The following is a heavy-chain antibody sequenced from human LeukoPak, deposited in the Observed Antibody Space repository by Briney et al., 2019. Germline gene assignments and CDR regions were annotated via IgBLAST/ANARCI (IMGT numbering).Heavy chain of an antibody. Sequence: GGSLGLSCAASGFTFSSYSMNWVRQAPGKGLEWVSSISSSSSYIYYADSVKGRFTISRDNAKNSLYLQMNSLRAEDTAVYYCARDSRGGSPGENWFDPWGQGTLVTVSS. J-gene: IGHJ5*02. CDR1: GFTFSSYS. CDR2: ISSSSSYI. CDR3: ARDSRGGSPGENWFDP. V-gene: IGHV3-21*01. D-gene: IGHD3-16*01.